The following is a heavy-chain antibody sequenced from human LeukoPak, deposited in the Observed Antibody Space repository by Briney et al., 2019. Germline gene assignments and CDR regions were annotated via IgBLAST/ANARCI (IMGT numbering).Heavy chain of an antibody. CDR2: IYYSGST. CDR3: ARERNYYDSSGDAFDI. J-gene: IGHJ3*02. D-gene: IGHD3-22*01. CDR1: GGSISSSSYY. V-gene: IGHV4-39*07. Sequence: SETLSLACTVSGGSISSSSYYWGWIRQPPGKGLEWIGSIYYSGSTYYNPSLKSRVTISVDTSKNQFSLKLSSVTAADTAVYYCARERNYYDSSGDAFDIWGQGTMVTVSS.